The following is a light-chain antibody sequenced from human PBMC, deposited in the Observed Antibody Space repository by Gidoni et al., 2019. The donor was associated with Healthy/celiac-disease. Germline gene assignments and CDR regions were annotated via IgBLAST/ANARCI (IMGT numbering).Light chain of an antibody. CDR2: RNN. CDR3: AAWDDSLSGRV. CDR1: SSNIGSNY. V-gene: IGLV1-47*01. J-gene: IGLJ3*02. Sequence: QSVLTQPPSASGTPGQRVTITCSGSSSNIGSNYVYWYPQLPGTDPKLLINRNNQRPSGVPDRFAGSKSGTSASLAISGLRSEDEADYYCAAWDDSLSGRVFGGGTKLTVL.